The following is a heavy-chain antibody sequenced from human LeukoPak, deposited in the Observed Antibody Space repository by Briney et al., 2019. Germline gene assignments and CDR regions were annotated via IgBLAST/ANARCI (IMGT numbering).Heavy chain of an antibody. J-gene: IGHJ4*02. CDR1: GYTFTSYS. V-gene: IGHV1-18*01. Sequence: KPGASVKFSCKASGYTFTSYSISWVRQAPGQGLEWMGWISAYNGNTIYAQKVKGRVTVTTDTSTSTAYMELRSLKSDDTAVYYCARASYCSGGSCYSDYWGQGTLVTVSS. CDR2: ISAYNGNT. CDR3: ARASYCSGGSCYSDY. D-gene: IGHD2-15*01.